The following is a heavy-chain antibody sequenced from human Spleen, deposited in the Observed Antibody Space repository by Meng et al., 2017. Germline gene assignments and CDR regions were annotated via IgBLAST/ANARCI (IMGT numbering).Heavy chain of an antibody. J-gene: IGHJ4*02. CDR3: AKDYGDLLGFWNY. D-gene: IGHD4-17*01. CDR1: GFTFSSFG. CDR2: IWYDGSNK. Sequence: GESLKISCAASGFTFSSFGMNWVRQAPGKGLEWAAVIWYDGSNKYYADSVKGRFTISKDNSKNTLYLQMSSLRAEDTAVYFCAKDYGDLLGFWNYWGQGTLVTVSS. V-gene: IGHV3-33*06.